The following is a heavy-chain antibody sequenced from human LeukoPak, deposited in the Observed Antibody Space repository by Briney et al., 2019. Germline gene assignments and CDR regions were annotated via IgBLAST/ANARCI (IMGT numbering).Heavy chain of an antibody. J-gene: IGHJ5*02. CDR3: ARALLRPWFDP. Sequence: SETLSLTCTVSGGSISSDYWSWIRKPPGKGLEWIGFIYYSGSPNYNPPLRSRVTISVDTSKSQFSLELSSVTAADTAVYYCARALLRPWFDPWGQGTLVTVSS. CDR1: GGSISSDY. CDR2: IYYSGSP. V-gene: IGHV4-59*01. D-gene: IGHD4-17*01.